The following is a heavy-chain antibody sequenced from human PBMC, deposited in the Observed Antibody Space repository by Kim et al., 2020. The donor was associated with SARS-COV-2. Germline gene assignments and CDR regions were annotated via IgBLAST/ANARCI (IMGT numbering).Heavy chain of an antibody. V-gene: IGHV4-34*01. CDR2: INHSGST. Sequence: SETLSLTCAVYGGSFSGYYWSWIRQPPGKGLEWIGEINHSGSTNYNPSLKSRVTISVDTSKNQFSLKLSSVTAADTAVYYCARGPRPSGVRAFGYWGQGTLVTVSS. CDR1: GGSFSGYY. J-gene: IGHJ4*02. CDR3: ARGPRPSGVRAFGY. D-gene: IGHD2-15*01.